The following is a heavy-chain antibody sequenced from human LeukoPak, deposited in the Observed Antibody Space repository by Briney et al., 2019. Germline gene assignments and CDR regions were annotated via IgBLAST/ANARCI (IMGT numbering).Heavy chain of an antibody. V-gene: IGHV4-4*07. CDR1: GGSISSYY. Sequence: SETLSLTCTVSGGSISSYYWSWIRQPAGEGLEWIGRIYTSGSTNYNPSLKSRVTMSVDTSKNQFSLKLSSVTAADTAVYYCARDLVLMVYHAPLSWANWLDPCGQGTLVTVSS. CDR3: ARDLVLMVYHAPLSWANWLDP. D-gene: IGHD2-8*01. CDR2: IYTSGST. J-gene: IGHJ5*02.